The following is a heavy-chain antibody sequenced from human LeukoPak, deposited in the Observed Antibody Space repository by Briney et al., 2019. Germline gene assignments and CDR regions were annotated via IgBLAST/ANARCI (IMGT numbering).Heavy chain of an antibody. V-gene: IGHV3-23*01. J-gene: IGHJ3*02. CDR2: ISSNGGST. CDR3: AKDLILSGFDAFDI. Sequence: PGGSLRLSCAASGFTFSGFAMSWVRQAPGRGLECVSSISSNGGSTYYADSVRGRFTISRDNSKNTLNLRLRSLRAVDTAVYYCAKDLILSGFDAFDIWGQGTMVTVSS. CDR1: GFTFSGFA.